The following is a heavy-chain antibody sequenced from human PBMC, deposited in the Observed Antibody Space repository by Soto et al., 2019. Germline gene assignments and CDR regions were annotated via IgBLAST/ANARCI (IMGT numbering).Heavy chain of an antibody. CDR1: GGTFSSYA. V-gene: IGHV1-69*01. J-gene: IGHJ3*02. Sequence: ASVKVSCKASGGTFSSYAISWVRQAPGQGLEWMGGIIPIFGTANYAQKFQGRVTITADESTSTAYMELSSLRSEDTAVYYCAREDAWGSYRFYPGNAFDIWGQGTMVTVSS. CDR2: IIPIFGTA. CDR3: AREDAWGSYRFYPGNAFDI. D-gene: IGHD3-16*02.